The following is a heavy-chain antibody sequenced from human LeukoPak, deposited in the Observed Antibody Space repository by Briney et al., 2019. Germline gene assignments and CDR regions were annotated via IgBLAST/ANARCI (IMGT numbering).Heavy chain of an antibody. D-gene: IGHD3-22*01. J-gene: IGHJ3*02. V-gene: IGHV1-18*01. CDR1: GYTFTSYG. CDR3: ARDSSGYYTSGAFDI. CDR2: ISTYNGNT. Sequence: ASVKVSCKASGYTFTSYGISWVRQAPGQGLEWMGWISTYNGNTNYAQNLQGRVTMTTDTSTSTAYMELRSLRSDDTAVYYCARDSSGYYTSGAFDIWGQGTMVTVSS.